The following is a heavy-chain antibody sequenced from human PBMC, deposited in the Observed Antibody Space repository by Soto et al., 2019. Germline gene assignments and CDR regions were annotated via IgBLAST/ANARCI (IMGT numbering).Heavy chain of an antibody. J-gene: IGHJ5*02. D-gene: IGHD3-10*01. CDR3: TRAERFPRSWFDP. V-gene: IGHV4-34*01. CDR1: GGSFRNYY. Sequence: SETLSLTCVVYGGSFRNYYWIWFRQPPGKGLEWIGEVNHSGEATYNPSLQSRITISLDTSNNQFSLKMTSVTAADTAMYLCTRAERFPRSWFDPWGQGTQVTVSS. CDR2: VNHSGEA.